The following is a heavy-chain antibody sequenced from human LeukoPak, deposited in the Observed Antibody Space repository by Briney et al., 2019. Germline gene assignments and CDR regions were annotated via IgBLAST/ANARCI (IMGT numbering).Heavy chain of an antibody. V-gene: IGHV3-21*01. D-gene: IGHD4-23*01. J-gene: IGHJ4*02. CDR3: AKDLLVSVVTLGY. CDR1: GFTFSSYS. CDR2: ISSSSSYI. Sequence: GGSLRLSCAASGFTFSSYSMNWVRQAPGKGLEWVSSISSSSSYIYYADSVKGRFTISRDNAKNSLYLQMNSLRAEDTAVYYCAKDLLVSVVTLGYWGQGTLVTVSS.